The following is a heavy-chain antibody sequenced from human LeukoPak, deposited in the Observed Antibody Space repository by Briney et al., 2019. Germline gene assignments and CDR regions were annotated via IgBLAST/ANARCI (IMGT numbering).Heavy chain of an antibody. J-gene: IGHJ4*02. CDR1: GFTFSSYA. Sequence: GGSLRLSCAASGFTFSSYAMSWVRQAPGKGLEWVSAISGSGGSTYNADSVKGRFTISRDNSKNTLYLQMNSLRAEDTAVYYCVRARMPHCGTDCLESWGQGTLVTVSS. D-gene: IGHD2-21*02. CDR3: VRARMPHCGTDCLES. CDR2: ISGSGGST. V-gene: IGHV3-23*01.